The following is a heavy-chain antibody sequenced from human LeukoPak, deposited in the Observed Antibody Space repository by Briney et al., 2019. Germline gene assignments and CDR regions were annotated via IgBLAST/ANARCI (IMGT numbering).Heavy chain of an antibody. J-gene: IGHJ6*03. CDR1: GYTFTSYN. Sequence: VASVKVSCKASGYTFTSYNINWVRQATGQGLEWMGWMNPNSGNTGYAQKFQGRVTITRNTSISTAYMELSSLRSEDTAVYYCARGVLMWYYYMDVGGKGKAVTVSS. V-gene: IGHV1-8*03. CDR3: ARGVLMWYYYMDV. D-gene: IGHD2-21*01. CDR2: MNPNSGNT.